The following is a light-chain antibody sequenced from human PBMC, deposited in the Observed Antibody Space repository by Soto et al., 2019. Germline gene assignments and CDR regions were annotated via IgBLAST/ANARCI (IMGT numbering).Light chain of an antibody. V-gene: IGKV1-5*03. CDR3: QHYNSYSEA. Sequence: IQMAQSPSTMSGSVGGRVTLTCRASQTISSWLALYQQKPGKSPKLLIYKASTLKSGVTSRFSGSGSGTEFTITISSLQPDDFATYYCQHYNSYSEAFGQGTKVDIK. J-gene: IGKJ1*01. CDR2: KAS. CDR1: QTISSW.